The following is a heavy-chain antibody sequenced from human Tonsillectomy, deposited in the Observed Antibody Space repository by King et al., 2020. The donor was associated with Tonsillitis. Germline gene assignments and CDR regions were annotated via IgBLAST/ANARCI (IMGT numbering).Heavy chain of an antibody. D-gene: IGHD6-13*01. CDR1: GFTFSSYG. CDR3: ARVFLGIPTAGFWVYD. V-gene: IGHV3-33*05. CDR2: ISYDGSNK. Sequence: VQLVESGGGVVQPGRSLRLSCAASGFTFSSYGMHWVRQAPGKGLEWVASISYDGSNKYYADFVQGRFTISRDNSKNTLYLQMNSLRAEDTAVYYCARVFLGIPTAGFWVYDWGQGTLVIVSS. J-gene: IGHJ4*02.